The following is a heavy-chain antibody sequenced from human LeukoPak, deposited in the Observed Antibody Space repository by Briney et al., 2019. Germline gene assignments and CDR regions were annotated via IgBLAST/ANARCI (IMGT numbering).Heavy chain of an antibody. D-gene: IGHD5-24*01. CDR1: GGSFSGYY. CDR2: INHSGNI. V-gene: IGHV4-34*01. J-gene: IGHJ4*02. CDR3: ARGRRW. Sequence: SETLSLTCAVYGGSFSGYYWTWIRQPPGKGLEWIGEINHSGNINYNPSPKSRPTISVDTSKNQFSLKLSSMTAADTAVYYCARGRRWWGQGALVTVSS.